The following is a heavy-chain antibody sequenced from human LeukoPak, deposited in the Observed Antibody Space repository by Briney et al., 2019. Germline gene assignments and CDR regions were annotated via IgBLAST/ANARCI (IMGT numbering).Heavy chain of an antibody. CDR1: GFTFSNAW. J-gene: IGHJ2*01. D-gene: IGHD5-18*01. CDR3: TTVFIDTAMAKPMVHFDL. Sequence: GGSLRLSCAASGFTFSNAWMSWVRQAPGKGLEWVGRIKSKTDGGTTDYAAPVKGRFTISRDDSKNTLYLQMNSLKTEDTAVYYCTTVFIDTAMAKPMVHFDLWGRGTLVTVSS. V-gene: IGHV3-15*01. CDR2: IKSKTDGGTT.